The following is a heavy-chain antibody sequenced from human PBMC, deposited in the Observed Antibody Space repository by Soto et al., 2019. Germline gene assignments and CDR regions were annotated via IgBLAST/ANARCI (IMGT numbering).Heavy chain of an antibody. CDR2: ISYDGSNK. V-gene: IGHV3-30*03. Sequence: QVQLVESGGGVVQPGRSLRLSCAASGFTFSSYGMHWVRQAPGKGLEWVAVISYDGSNKDYADCVKGRFTISRDNSKNTPYLQMNSLRAEDTAVYYCAGHYGDTDYWGQGTLVTVSS. D-gene: IGHD4-17*01. CDR1: GFTFSSYG. J-gene: IGHJ4*02. CDR3: AGHYGDTDY.